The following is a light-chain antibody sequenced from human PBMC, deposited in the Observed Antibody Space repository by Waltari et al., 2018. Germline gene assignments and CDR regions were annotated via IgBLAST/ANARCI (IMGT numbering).Light chain of an antibody. CDR1: SLPNKY. CDR3: YSTDSSGTQRV. Sequence: SYELTQPPSVSVSPGQAARITCSGDSLPNKYAYWYQQNSGQAPVLAIYEDSKRPSGIPERFSGSSSGTTATLTLSGAQVEDEGDYYCYSTDSSGTQRVFGGGTKLTVL. CDR2: EDS. J-gene: IGLJ2*01. V-gene: IGLV3-10*01.